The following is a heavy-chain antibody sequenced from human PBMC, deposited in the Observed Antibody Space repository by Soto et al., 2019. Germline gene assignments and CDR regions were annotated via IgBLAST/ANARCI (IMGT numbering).Heavy chain of an antibody. J-gene: IGHJ4*02. CDR2: IYPYDSDT. CDR1: GYSFTSYW. Sequence: PGASLKISCKGSGYSFTSYWIGWVRQMPGKGLEWMGIIYPYDSDTRYSPSFRGQVTISADKSISTAYLQWSSLKASDTAMYYCARPFDTTGRYDYWGQGALVTVSS. CDR3: ARPFDTTGRYDY. D-gene: IGHD6-19*01. V-gene: IGHV5-51*01.